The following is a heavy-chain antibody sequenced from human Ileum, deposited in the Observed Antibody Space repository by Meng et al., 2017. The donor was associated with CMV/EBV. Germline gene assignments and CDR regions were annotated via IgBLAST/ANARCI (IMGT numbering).Heavy chain of an antibody. D-gene: IGHD6-13*01. CDR1: GFTFSEYC. V-gene: IGHV3-11*01. Sequence: DSGFTFSEYCISWIRQARGKGLEWISYITSSGSTVDYADSVKGRFTISRDNAKNSLYLQMNSLGAEDTAIYYCARDEVAAGGWFDPWGQGTLVTVSS. J-gene: IGHJ5*02. CDR3: ARDEVAAGGWFDP. CDR2: ITSSGSTV.